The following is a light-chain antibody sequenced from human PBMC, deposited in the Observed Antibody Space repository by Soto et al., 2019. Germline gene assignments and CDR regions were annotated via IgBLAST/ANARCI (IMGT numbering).Light chain of an antibody. J-gene: IGLJ1*01. Sequence: LTQQPSVSVAPGQTATFTCGGKNIGSKSVHWYQQHPGKAPRLIIFDVNNRPSGVSPRFSGSKSGNTASLTISGLQAEDEAHYFCTSYRRGPLYVFGTGTKVTVL. V-gene: IGLV2-14*03. CDR2: DVN. CDR3: TSYRRGPLYV. CDR1: NIGSKS.